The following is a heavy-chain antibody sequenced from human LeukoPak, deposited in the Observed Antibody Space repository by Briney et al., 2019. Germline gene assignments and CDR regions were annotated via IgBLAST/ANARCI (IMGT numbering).Heavy chain of an antibody. V-gene: IGHV3-48*01. CDR3: ARDDTMSSSSSFDY. D-gene: IGHD6-6*01. Sequence: GGSLRLSCAASGFTFSSYSMNWVRQAPGKGLEWVSYISSSSSTIYYADSVKGRFTISRDNAKNSLYLQMNSLRAEDTAVYYCARDDTMSSSSSFDYWGQGTLVTVSS. CDR1: GFTFSSYS. J-gene: IGHJ4*02. CDR2: ISSSSSTI.